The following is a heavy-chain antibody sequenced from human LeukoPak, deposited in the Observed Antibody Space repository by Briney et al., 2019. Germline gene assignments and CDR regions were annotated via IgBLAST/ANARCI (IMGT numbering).Heavy chain of an antibody. J-gene: IGHJ6*04. Sequence: GGSLRLSCAASGFTFSSSWMHWVRQAPGKGLVWVSRITRDGSSTTYADSVKGRFTTSRDNAKNTLYLQMDSLRDDDTAVYYCARDPGYESWSPFWGGMDVWGNGTTVIVSS. V-gene: IGHV3-74*01. CDR1: GFTFSSSW. D-gene: IGHD3-16*01. CDR3: ARDPGYESWSPFWGGMDV. CDR2: ITRDGSST.